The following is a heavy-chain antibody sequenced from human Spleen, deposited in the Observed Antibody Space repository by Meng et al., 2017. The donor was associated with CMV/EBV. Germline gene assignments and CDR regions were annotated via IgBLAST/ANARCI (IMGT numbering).Heavy chain of an antibody. Sequence: GESLKISCAASGFTFSNRGMHWVRQAPGKGLEWVAFVRYDGSNKYYADSVKGRFTISRDNAKYSLYLQMDSLRAEDTGIYYCARGRSRSTWDAFDIWGQGTTVTVSS. J-gene: IGHJ3*02. V-gene: IGHV3-30*02. D-gene: IGHD6-13*01. CDR3: ARGRSRSTWDAFDI. CDR1: GFTFSNRG. CDR2: VRYDGSNK.